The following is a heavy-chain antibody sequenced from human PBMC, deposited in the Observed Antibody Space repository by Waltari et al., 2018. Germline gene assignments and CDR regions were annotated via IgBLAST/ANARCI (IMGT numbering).Heavy chain of an antibody. CDR3: ANHRPGGLGMGV. Sequence: EVQLVESGGGLIQPGGSLRLSCVASGFTFSNFWMHWVRQAPGKGLGWGSRIRSDGSGTTYVDSVRGRFTTSRDNTRNTLYLDMNDLRADDTAVYYCANHRPGGLGMGVWGQGTTVTVSS. CDR2: IRSDGSGT. D-gene: IGHD2-15*01. V-gene: IGHV3-74*01. CDR1: GFTFSNFW. J-gene: IGHJ6*02.